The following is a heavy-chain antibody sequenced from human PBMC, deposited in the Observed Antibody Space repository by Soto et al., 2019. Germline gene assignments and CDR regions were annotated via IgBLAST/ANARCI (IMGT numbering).Heavy chain of an antibody. CDR1: GGSISGFY. V-gene: IGHV4-4*07. Sequence: SETLSLTCTVAGGSISGFYWSWVRQPAGKGLEWIGRIYSSGATKYDPSLRNRVTMSVDTSTDQYSLNLASMTAADTAVYFCARGPFCGNDCYFDVWGQGTQVTVSS. D-gene: IGHD2-21*02. CDR2: IYSSGAT. CDR3: ARGPFCGNDCYFDV. J-gene: IGHJ4*02.